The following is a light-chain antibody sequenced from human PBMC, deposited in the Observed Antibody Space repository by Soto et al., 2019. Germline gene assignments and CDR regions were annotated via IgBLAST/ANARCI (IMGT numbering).Light chain of an antibody. CDR1: HGISSA. Sequence: MQLTQSPSSLSSSVGDSVTITCVASHGISSALAWYQQTPGKVPKRLIYDASSLQTGVPSRFSGRGSGTEFTLTISSLQPEDFATYYCLQPKSYPITFGQRTRLEI. V-gene: IGKV1-17*01. J-gene: IGKJ5*01. CDR3: LQPKSYPIT. CDR2: DAS.